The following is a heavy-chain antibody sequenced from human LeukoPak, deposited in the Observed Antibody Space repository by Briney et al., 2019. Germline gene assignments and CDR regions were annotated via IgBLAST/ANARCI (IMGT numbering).Heavy chain of an antibody. CDR1: GYSFTSYW. V-gene: IGHV5-51*01. Sequence: GESLKISCKGSGYSFTSYWIGWVRQIPGKGLEWMGIIYPGDSDSRYSSSFQGQVTISADKSISTTYLQWSSLKASDTAMYYCARSKVWYGDYGYYFDYWGQGTLVIVSS. D-gene: IGHD4-17*01. J-gene: IGHJ4*02. CDR2: IYPGDSDS. CDR3: ARSKVWYGDYGYYFDY.